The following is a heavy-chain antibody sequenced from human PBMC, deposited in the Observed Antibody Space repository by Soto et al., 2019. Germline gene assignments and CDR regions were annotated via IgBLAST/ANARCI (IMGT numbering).Heavy chain of an antibody. Sequence: GGSLRLSCAASGFTFSSYATSWVRQAPGKGLEWVSSIGGSGSVTYYADSVKGRFTVSRDNSKNTLFLQMNSLRAEDTAIYYCAKGFTSRWYSDYWGQGTLVTVSS. CDR2: IGGSGSVT. CDR1: GFTFSSYA. CDR3: AKGFTSRWYSDY. D-gene: IGHD6-13*01. V-gene: IGHV3-23*01. J-gene: IGHJ4*02.